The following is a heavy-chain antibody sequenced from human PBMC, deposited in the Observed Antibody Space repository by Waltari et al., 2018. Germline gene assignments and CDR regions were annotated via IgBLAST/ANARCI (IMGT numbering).Heavy chain of an antibody. CDR1: GLPFVRHR. J-gene: IGHJ4*02. Sequence: VQLVESVGGLVKPGGSLRPSCAASGLPFVRHRMHTVRQAPGRGLEWVSSIRGTIDSIRYADSVKGRFIISRDNAEKSVFLLMNSLRVDDTAVYYCARHQYLVASSADYWGQGTPVTVSS. CDR2: IRGTIDSI. D-gene: IGHD5-12*01. CDR3: ARHQYLVASSADY. V-gene: IGHV3-21*01.